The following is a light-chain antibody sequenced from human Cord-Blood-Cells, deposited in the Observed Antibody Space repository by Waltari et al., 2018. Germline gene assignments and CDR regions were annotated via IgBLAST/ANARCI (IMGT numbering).Light chain of an antibody. V-gene: IGKV1-39*01. CDR2: AAS. Sequence: IQMTQSPSSLSASVGDRVTITCRASQSLSSYLNWYKQKPGKAPKLLIYAASSLQSGVPARFSGSGAGTEFTRTISSLQPEDFATYYCQQSDSTRTFGQVTKVEIK. CDR3: QQSDSTRT. J-gene: IGKJ1*01. CDR1: QSLSSY.